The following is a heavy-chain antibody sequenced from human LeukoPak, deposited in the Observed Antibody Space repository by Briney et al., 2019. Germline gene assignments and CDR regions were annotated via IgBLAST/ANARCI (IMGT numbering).Heavy chain of an antibody. CDR2: IYYSGST. D-gene: IGHD1-1*01. CDR1: GGSISSGGYC. V-gene: IGHV4-31*03. J-gene: IGHJ4*02. Sequence: PSETLSLTSTVSGGSISSGGYCWSWIRQHPGKGLEWIGYIYYSGSTYYNPSLKSRVTISVDTSKNQFSLKLSSVTAADTAVYYCARVEGNDYFDYWGQGTLVTVSS. CDR3: ARVEGNDYFDY.